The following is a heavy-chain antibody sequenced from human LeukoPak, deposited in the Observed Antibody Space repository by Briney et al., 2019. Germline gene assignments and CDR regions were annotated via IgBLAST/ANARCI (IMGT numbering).Heavy chain of an antibody. Sequence: GGSLRLSCAASGFPFSSYVMSWVRQAPGKGLEWVSAISGSGPNTYYADSVKGRFTISRDNSKNTLYLQMNRLRAEDTAVYYCAKPEFRGVSLKTFDNWGQGTLVTVSS. CDR3: AKPEFRGVSLKTFDN. J-gene: IGHJ4*02. D-gene: IGHD3-10*01. CDR2: ISGSGPNT. CDR1: GFPFSSYV. V-gene: IGHV3-23*01.